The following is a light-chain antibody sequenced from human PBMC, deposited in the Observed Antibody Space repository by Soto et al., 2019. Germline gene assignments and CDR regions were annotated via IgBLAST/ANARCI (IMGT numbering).Light chain of an antibody. CDR2: GAS. V-gene: IGKV3-15*01. CDR3: QQYHNWPPWT. Sequence: EIVMTQSPATLSVSPGERVTLSCRASQTVSNNLAWYQQKPGQPPRLLIYGASSRATGIPGRFSGSGSGTEFSLTISSLQSEDSAVYYCQQYHNWPPWTFGKGTKVDIK. CDR1: QTVSNN. J-gene: IGKJ1*01.